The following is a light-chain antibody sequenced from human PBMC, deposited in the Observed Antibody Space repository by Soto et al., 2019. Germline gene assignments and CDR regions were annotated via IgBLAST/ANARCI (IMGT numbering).Light chain of an antibody. CDR1: QYVSNK. Sequence: EIVMTPSPATLSVSPGETATLSCRASQYVSNKVAWYQQKPGQAPSLLILGASTRATGVPARFSGSGSGTEFTLTINSLQSEDSAVYYCQQHNQWPITFGQGTRLEIK. CDR2: GAS. V-gene: IGKV3-15*01. CDR3: QQHNQWPIT. J-gene: IGKJ5*01.